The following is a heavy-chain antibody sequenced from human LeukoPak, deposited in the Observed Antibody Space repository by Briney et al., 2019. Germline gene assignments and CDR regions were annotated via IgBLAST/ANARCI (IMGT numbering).Heavy chain of an antibody. D-gene: IGHD3-10*01. CDR1: XGSXSSXSYY. CDR3: ARRRFGESFFDY. J-gene: IGHJ4*02. V-gene: IGHV4-39*07. CDR2: IYYSGTT. Sequence: TXSLXCTVSXGSXSSXSYYWGWIRQPPGKGXXWIGSIYYSGTTYYNPSLKSRVTISVDTSKNQSSLKLSSVTAADTAVYYCARRRFGESFFDYWGQGTLVTVSS.